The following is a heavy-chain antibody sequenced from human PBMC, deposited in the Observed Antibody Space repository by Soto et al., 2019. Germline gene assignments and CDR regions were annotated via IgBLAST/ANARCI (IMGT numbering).Heavy chain of an antibody. V-gene: IGHV4-34*01. Sequence: SETLSLTCAVYGGSFSGYYWSWIRQPPGKGLEWIGEINHSGSTNYNPSLKSRVTVSVDTSKNQFSLKLSSVTAADTAVYYCARVGIAAAATKPYNWFDPWGQGTLVTVSS. J-gene: IGHJ5*02. CDR3: ARVGIAAAATKPYNWFDP. D-gene: IGHD6-13*01. CDR1: GGSFSGYY. CDR2: INHSGST.